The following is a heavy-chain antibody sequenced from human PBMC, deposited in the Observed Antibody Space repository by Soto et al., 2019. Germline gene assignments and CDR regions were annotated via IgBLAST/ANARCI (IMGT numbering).Heavy chain of an antibody. Sequence: GGSLSLSCAASGVPFSDYGMSWIRQAPGKGLEWVSYISSSGSTIYYADSVKGRFTISRDNAKNSLYLQMNSLRAEDTAVYYCARDPLGLHLGELSSRSFDYWGQGTLVTVSS. V-gene: IGHV3-11*01. CDR2: ISSSGSTI. J-gene: IGHJ4*02. CDR3: ARDPLGLHLGELSSRSFDY. D-gene: IGHD3-16*02. CDR1: GVPFSDYG.